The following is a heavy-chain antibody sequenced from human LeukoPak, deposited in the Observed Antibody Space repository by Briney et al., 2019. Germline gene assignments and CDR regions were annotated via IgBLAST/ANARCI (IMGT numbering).Heavy chain of an antibody. CDR2: ISGSGGST. D-gene: IGHD2-2*01. CDR1: GFTFSSYA. Sequence: GGSLRLSCAASGFTFSSYAMSWVRQAPGKGLEWVSAISGSGGSTYYADSVKGRFTISRDNSKNTLYLQMNSLRAEDTAVYYCETDIVVVPAAGGYDAFDIWGQGTMVTVSS. J-gene: IGHJ3*02. V-gene: IGHV3-23*01. CDR3: ETDIVVVPAAGGYDAFDI.